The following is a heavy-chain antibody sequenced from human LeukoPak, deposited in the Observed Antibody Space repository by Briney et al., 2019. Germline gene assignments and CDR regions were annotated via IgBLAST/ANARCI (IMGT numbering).Heavy chain of an antibody. D-gene: IGHD3-10*01. V-gene: IGHV4-4*02. CDR3: ARDGSRTARGNVDY. CDR2: IYHSGST. Sequence: PSETLSLTCAVSGGSISSSNWWGWVRQPPGKGLEWIGEIYHSGSTNYNPSLKSRVTISVDKSKNQFSLKLSSVTAADTAVYYCARDGSRTARGNVDYWGQGTLVTVSS. CDR1: GGSISSSNW. J-gene: IGHJ4*02.